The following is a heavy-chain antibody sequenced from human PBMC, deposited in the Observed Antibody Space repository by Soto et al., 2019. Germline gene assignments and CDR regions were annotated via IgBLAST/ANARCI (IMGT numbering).Heavy chain of an antibody. D-gene: IGHD5-12*01. J-gene: IGHJ4*02. CDR2: IIPVFGTT. V-gene: IGHV1-69*01. CDR1: EDIFGSSG. CDR3: AKGDTGEAATTGTLDL. Sequence: QAQVVQSGPEVAKPGSSVKVSCKASEDIFGSSGFSWVRQAPGLGLEWMGGIIPVFGTTEYAEKFRGRVTISADDDKRTGYMELESLTSDDTAVHYCAKGDTGEAATTGTLDLWGQGTLVTVSS.